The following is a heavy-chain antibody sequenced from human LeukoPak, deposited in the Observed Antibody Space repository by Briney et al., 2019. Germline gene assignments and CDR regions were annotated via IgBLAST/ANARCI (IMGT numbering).Heavy chain of an antibody. CDR1: GDSISDSYY. Sequence: SETLSLTCIVSGDSISDSYYWIWIGQPAGKGLEWIGRINTSGSAYYNPSLGRRVAMSVDTSKNQFSLKLSSVTAADTAIYYCARVIRRGFGEIFIDYWGQGTLVTVSS. J-gene: IGHJ4*02. D-gene: IGHD3-10*01. CDR3: ARVIRRGFGEIFIDY. CDR2: INTSGSA. V-gene: IGHV4-4*07.